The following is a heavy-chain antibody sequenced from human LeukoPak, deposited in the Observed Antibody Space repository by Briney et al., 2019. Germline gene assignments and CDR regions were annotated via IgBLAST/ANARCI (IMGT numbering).Heavy chain of an antibody. D-gene: IGHD3-10*01. V-gene: IGHV4-34*01. J-gene: IGHJ5*02. CDR2: INHSGST. CDR3: ARGGAYYYGSGSYYPNWFDP. CDR1: GGSFSGYY. Sequence: SETLSLTCAVYGGSFSGYYWSWIRQSPGKGLEWIGEINHSGSTNYNPSLKSRVTISVDTSKNQFSLKLSSVTAADTAVYYCARGGAYYYGSGSYYPNWFDPWGQGTLVTVSS.